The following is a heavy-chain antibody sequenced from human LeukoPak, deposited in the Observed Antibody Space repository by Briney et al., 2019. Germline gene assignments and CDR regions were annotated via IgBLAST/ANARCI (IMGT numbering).Heavy chain of an antibody. CDR3: ARVGLYYDYVWGSYLDY. Sequence: PSETLSLTCTVSGGSISSGGYYWSWIRQHPGKGLEWIGEINHSGSTNYNPSLKSRVTISVDTSKIQFSLKLSSVTAADTAVYYCARVGLYYDYVWGSYLDYWGQGTLVTVSS. D-gene: IGHD3-16*02. CDR1: GGSISSGGYY. V-gene: IGHV4-39*07. J-gene: IGHJ4*02. CDR2: INHSGST.